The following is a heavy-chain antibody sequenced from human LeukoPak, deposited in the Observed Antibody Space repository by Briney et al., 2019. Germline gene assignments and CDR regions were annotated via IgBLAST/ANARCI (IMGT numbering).Heavy chain of an antibody. Sequence: GASVKVSCKASGYTFTSYYMHWVRQAPGQGLEWMGIINPSGGSTSYAQKFQGRVTMTRDMSTSTVYMELSSLRSEDTAVYYCARGVGPPNPRKWFGELVWFDPWGQGTLVTVSS. D-gene: IGHD3-10*01. CDR2: INPSGGST. CDR3: ARGVGPPNPRKWFGELVWFDP. J-gene: IGHJ5*02. V-gene: IGHV1-46*01. CDR1: GYTFTSYY.